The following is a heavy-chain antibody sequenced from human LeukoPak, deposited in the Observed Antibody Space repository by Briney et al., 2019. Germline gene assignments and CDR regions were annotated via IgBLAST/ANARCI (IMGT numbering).Heavy chain of an antibody. J-gene: IGHJ6*02. CDR1: GFTFSSYA. Sequence: PGGSLRLSCAASGFTFSSYAMSWVRQAPGKGLEWVSAISGSGGSTYYADSVKGRFTISRDNSKNTLYLQMNSLRAEDTAVYYCAIAHGDCSSTSCLGFYYYGMDVWGQGTTVTVSS. D-gene: IGHD2-2*01. CDR2: ISGSGGST. V-gene: IGHV3-23*01. CDR3: AIAHGDCSSTSCLGFYYYGMDV.